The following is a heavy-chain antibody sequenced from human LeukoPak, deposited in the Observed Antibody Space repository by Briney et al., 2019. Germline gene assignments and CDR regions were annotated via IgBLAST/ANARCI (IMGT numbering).Heavy chain of an antibody. Sequence: SETLSLTCTVSGGSISRYYWNWIRQPPGKGLEWIGEINHSGSTNYNPSLKSRVTISVDTSKNQFSLKLSSVTAADTAVYYCARGPRYSSSLRYFDLWGRGTLVTVSS. D-gene: IGHD6-6*01. V-gene: IGHV4-34*01. CDR3: ARGPRYSSSLRYFDL. CDR1: GGSISRYY. J-gene: IGHJ2*01. CDR2: INHSGST.